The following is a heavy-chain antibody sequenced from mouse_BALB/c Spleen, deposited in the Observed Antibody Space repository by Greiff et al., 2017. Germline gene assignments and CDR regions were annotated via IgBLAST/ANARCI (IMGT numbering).Heavy chain of an antibody. Sequence: EVQLVESGGGLVKPGGSLKLSCAASGFAFSSYDMSWVRQTPEKRLEWVASISRGGGSTYYPDTVKGRFTISRDNSKNTLYLQMSSLKSEDTAMYYCARQGRYDRECYFDYWGEGTTLTVSA. V-gene: IGHV5-12-1*01. CDR1: GFAFSSYD. CDR3: ARQGRYDRECYFDY. CDR2: ISRGGGST. D-gene: IGHD2-14*01. J-gene: IGHJ2*01.